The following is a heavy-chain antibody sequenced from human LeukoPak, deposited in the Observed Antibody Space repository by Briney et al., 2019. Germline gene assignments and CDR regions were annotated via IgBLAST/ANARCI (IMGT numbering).Heavy chain of an antibody. J-gene: IGHJ6*02. CDR1: GFTFSDYY. D-gene: IGHD3-16*02. V-gene: IGHV3-11*01. CDR2: ISSSGSTI. CDR3: ARVIGSQPVGSGYYYGMDV. Sequence: PGGSLRLSCAASGFTFSDYYMSWIRQAPGKGLEWVSYISSSGSTIYYADSVKGRFTISRDNAKNSLYLQMDSLGAEDTAVYYCARVIGSQPVGSGYYYGMDVWGQGTTVTVSS.